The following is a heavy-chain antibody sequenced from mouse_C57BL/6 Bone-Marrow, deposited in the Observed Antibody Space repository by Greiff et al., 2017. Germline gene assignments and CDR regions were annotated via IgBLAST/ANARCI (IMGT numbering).Heavy chain of an antibody. J-gene: IGHJ3*01. D-gene: IGHD2-3*01. CDR1: GYTFTSYW. CDR2: LDPSDSYT. Sequence: VQLQQPGAELVKPGASVKLSCKASGYTFTSYWMQWVKQRPGQGLEWNGELDPSDSYTNYNQKFKGKATLTVDTSSSTAYMQRSSLTSEDAAVYYCARGGNGYYGCAYWGQGTLVTVSA. V-gene: IGHV1-50*01. CDR3: ARGGNGYYGCAY.